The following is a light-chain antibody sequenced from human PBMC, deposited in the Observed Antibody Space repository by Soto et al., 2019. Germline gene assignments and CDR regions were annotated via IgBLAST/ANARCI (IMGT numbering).Light chain of an antibody. V-gene: IGLV3-21*04. CDR2: YDS. CDR1: NIGSKS. J-gene: IGLJ2*01. CDR3: QVWDSVGDHPLF. Sequence: SYELTQPPSLSVAPGKTATISCGGDNIGSKSVHWYQQKTGQAPVLVIYYDSDRPSEIPERFSGSNSGNTATLTIARVEAGDEAAYYCQVWDSVGDHPLFFGGGTKLTVL.